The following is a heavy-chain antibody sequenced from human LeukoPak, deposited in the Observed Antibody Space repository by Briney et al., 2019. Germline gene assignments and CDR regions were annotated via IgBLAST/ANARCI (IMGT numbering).Heavy chain of an antibody. CDR3: ARDGQNIVVVPALNGYYYYGMDV. V-gene: IGHV1-18*01. CDR2: ISAYNSNT. Sequence: ASVKVSCKASGYTFTSYGISWVRQAPGQGLEWMGWISAYNSNTNYAQKLQGRVAMTTDTSTSTAYMELRSLRSDDTAVYYCARDGQNIVVVPALNGYYYYGMDVWGQGTTVTVSS. D-gene: IGHD2-2*01. CDR1: GYTFTSYG. J-gene: IGHJ6*02.